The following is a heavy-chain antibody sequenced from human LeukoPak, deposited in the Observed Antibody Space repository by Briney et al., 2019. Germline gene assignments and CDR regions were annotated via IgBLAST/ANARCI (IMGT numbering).Heavy chain of an antibody. D-gene: IGHD4-17*01. CDR2: IYSGGST. V-gene: IGHV3-66*01. J-gene: IGHJ4*02. CDR3: AREGYGDYARSFDY. CDR1: GFTVSSNY. Sequence: GGSLRLSCAASGFTVSSNYMSWVRQAPGKGLEWVSVIYSGGSTYYADSVKGRFTISRDNSKNTLYLQMNSLRAEDTAVYYCAREGYGDYARSFDYWGQGTLVTVSS.